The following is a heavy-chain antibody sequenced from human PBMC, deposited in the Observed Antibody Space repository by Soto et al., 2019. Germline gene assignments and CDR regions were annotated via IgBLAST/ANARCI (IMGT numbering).Heavy chain of an antibody. CDR1: GFTFSSYG. V-gene: IGHV3-33*08. J-gene: IGHJ4*02. Sequence: GGSLRLSCAASGFTFSSYGMHWVRQAPGKGLEWVAVIWYDGNNKYYADSVKGRFTISRDNSKNTLYLQMNSLRAEDTAVYYCARDPPPTRDFSFDYWGQGTLVTVSS. CDR3: ARDPPPTRDFSFDY. CDR2: IWYDGNNK.